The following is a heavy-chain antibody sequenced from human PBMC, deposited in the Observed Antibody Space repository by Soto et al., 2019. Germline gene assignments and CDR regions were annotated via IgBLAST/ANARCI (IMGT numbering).Heavy chain of an antibody. CDR3: ARVVYYDSSGFGL. Sequence: GGSLRLSCTASGFNFNNYGMSWVRQAPGKGLEWVSSISSTIDYIYYGDSVKGRFTISRDNAKNSLYLEMNSLRVEDTAVYYCARVVYYDSSGFGLWGQGTMVTVSS. D-gene: IGHD3-22*01. CDR1: GFNFNNYG. V-gene: IGHV3-21*01. CDR2: ISSTIDYI. J-gene: IGHJ3*01.